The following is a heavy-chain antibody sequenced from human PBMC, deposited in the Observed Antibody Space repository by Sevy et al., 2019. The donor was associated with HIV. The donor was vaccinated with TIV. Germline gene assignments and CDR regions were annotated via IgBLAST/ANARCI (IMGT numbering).Heavy chain of an antibody. CDR1: GITISSHW. CDR2: INQDGSEK. Sequence: GGSLRLSCVGSGITISSHWMNWVRQAPGKGLEWVANINQDGSEKYHVDSVKGRFTSSRDNAKNSGYLQMHSLRVEDSGVYYCARAMGVWGQGTTVTVSS. CDR3: ARAMGV. J-gene: IGHJ6*02. V-gene: IGHV3-7*01.